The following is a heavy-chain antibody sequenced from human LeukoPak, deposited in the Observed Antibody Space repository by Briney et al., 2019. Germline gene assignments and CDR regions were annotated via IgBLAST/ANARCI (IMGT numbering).Heavy chain of an antibody. CDR3: ARGYSYGYN. J-gene: IGHJ4*02. CDR1: GGSISSGGYY. D-gene: IGHD5-18*01. Sequence: PSQTLSLTCTVSGGSISSGGYYWSWIRQPPGKGLEWIGEINHSGSTNYNPSLKSRVTISVDTSKNQFSLKLSSVTAADTAVYYCARGYSYGYNWGQGTLVTVSS. CDR2: INHSGST. V-gene: IGHV4-30-2*01.